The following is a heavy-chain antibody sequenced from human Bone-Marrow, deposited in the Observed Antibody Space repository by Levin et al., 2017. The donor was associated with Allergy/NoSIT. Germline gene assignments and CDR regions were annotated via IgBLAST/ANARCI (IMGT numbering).Heavy chain of an antibody. Sequence: GESLKISCAASGFTFSSYGMHWVRQAPGKGLEWVAVIWYDGSNKYYADSVKGRFTISRDNSKNTLYLQMNSLRAEDTAVYYCARDRAPIFYYDSSGYPNWFDPWGQGTLVTVSS. V-gene: IGHV3-33*01. J-gene: IGHJ5*02. CDR1: GFTFSSYG. D-gene: IGHD3-22*01. CDR3: ARDRAPIFYYDSSGYPNWFDP. CDR2: IWYDGSNK.